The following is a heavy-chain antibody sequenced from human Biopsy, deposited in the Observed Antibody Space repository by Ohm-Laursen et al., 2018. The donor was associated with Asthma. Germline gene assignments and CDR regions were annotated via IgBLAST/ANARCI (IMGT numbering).Heavy chain of an antibody. CDR1: GFTFSSYG. CDR2: ISYDGSNK. CDR3: ARESSVAGSSDFDY. Sequence: SLRLSCTASGFTFSSYGMHWVRQAPGKGLEWVAVISYDGSNKYYADSVKGRFTISRDNSKNTLYLQMNSLRAEDTAVYYRARESSVAGSSDFDYWGQGTLVTVSS. D-gene: IGHD6-19*01. J-gene: IGHJ4*02. V-gene: IGHV3-30*03.